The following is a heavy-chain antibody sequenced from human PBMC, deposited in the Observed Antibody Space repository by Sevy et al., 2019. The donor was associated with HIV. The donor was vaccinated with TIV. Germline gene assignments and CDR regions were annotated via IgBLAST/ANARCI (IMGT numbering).Heavy chain of an antibody. CDR2: INHSGST. D-gene: IGHD6-6*01. V-gene: IGHV4-34*01. CDR1: GGSFSGYY. CDR3: AGLYSSSSGFRYYYYGMDV. J-gene: IGHJ6*02. Sequence: SETLSLTCAVYGGSFSGYYWSWIRQPPGKGLEWIGEINHSGSTNYNPSLKSRVTISVDTSKNQFSLKLNSVTAADTVVYYGAGLYSSSSGFRYYYYGMDVWGQGTTVTVSS.